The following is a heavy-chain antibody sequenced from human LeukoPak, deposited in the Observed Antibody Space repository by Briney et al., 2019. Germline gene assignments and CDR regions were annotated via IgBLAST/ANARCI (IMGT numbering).Heavy chain of an antibody. CDR3: ARSIFSGSYSFDL. V-gene: IGHV4-39*07. Sequence: SETLSLTCTVSGGSINSSSYYWGWIRQPPGKGLEWLWSIYFIGYIYQSPYQKSRFSISIDRYKNQFSLKLSSVTAADTALYYCARSIFSGSYSFDLWGQGTLVTVSS. CDR1: GGSINSSSYY. D-gene: IGHD1-26*01. J-gene: IGHJ4*02. CDR2: IYFIGYI.